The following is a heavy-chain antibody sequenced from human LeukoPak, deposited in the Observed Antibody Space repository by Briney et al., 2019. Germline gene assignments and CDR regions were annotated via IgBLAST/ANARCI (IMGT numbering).Heavy chain of an antibody. Sequence: GASVKVSCKASGYTFTGYCMHWVRQAPGQGLEWMGWINPNSGGTNYAQKFQGRVTMTRDTSISTAYMELSRLRSDDTAVYYCARDRRYYLHNWFDPWGQGTLVTVSS. CDR2: INPNSGGT. V-gene: IGHV1-2*02. J-gene: IGHJ5*02. CDR1: GYTFTGYC. CDR3: ARDRRYYLHNWFDP. D-gene: IGHD2-21*01.